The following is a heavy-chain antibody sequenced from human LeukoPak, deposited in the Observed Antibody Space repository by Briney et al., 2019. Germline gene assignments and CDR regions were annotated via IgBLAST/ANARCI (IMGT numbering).Heavy chain of an antibody. D-gene: IGHD3-22*01. J-gene: IGHJ4*02. Sequence: SETLSLTCTVSGGSISSYYWSWIRQPPGKGLEWIGYIYYSGSTIYNPPPKSRVTISVDTSKNQFSLKLSSVTAADTAVYYCASGSSSSGYYYPFDYWGQGTLVTVSS. CDR2: IYYSGST. V-gene: IGHV4-59*08. CDR3: ASGSSSSGYYYPFDY. CDR1: GGSISSYY.